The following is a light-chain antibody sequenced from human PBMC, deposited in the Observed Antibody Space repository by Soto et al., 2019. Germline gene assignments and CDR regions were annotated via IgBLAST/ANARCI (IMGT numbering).Light chain of an antibody. Sequence: EIILTQSPASLSLSPGERATLSCRATQSVNNNLAWYQQKPGQAPRLLIYGASTRATGIPGRFRGSGSGTEFTLTITSLQSEDFAVYFCQQYNNLLPDTFGQGTKLEIK. CDR1: QSVNNN. CDR3: QQYNNLLPDT. V-gene: IGKV3-15*01. J-gene: IGKJ2*01. CDR2: GAS.